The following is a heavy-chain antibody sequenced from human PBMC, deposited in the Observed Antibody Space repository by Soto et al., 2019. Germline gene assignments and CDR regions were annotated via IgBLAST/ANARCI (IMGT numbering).Heavy chain of an antibody. V-gene: IGHV3-33*01. Sequence: GSLRLSCAASGFTFSSYGMHWARQAPGKGLEWVAVIWYDGIIKYYADSVKGRFTISRDNSKNTLYLQMNSLRAEDTAVYYCARDGSTQNYYYMDVWGKGTTVTVSS. CDR3: ARDGSTQNYYYMDV. CDR1: GFTFSSYG. CDR2: IWYDGIIK. D-gene: IGHD2-15*01. J-gene: IGHJ6*03.